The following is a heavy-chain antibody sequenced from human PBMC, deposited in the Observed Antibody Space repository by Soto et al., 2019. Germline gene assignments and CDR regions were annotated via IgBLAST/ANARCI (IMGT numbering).Heavy chain of an antibody. D-gene: IGHD2-15*01. Sequence: GGSLRLSCATSGFTFTTYGFHWVRQAPGKGLEWVAVIWSDGSKDDYADSVRGRFTVFRDDSQSTIHLQMNSLRAEDTGVYYCARDGCSGGSCLVDPWGQGTLVTVSS. V-gene: IGHV3-33*01. J-gene: IGHJ5*02. CDR2: IWSDGSKD. CDR1: GFTFTTYG. CDR3: ARDGCSGGSCLVDP.